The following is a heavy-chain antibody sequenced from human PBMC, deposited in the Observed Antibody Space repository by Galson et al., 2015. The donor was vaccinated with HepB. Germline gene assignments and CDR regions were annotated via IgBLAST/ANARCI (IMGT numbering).Heavy chain of an antibody. D-gene: IGHD4-17*01. J-gene: IGHJ3*02. V-gene: IGHV5-10-1*01. CDR1: GYSFTSYW. CDR3: ASLAGYTVTNDAFDI. CDR2: IDPSDSYT. Sequence: QSGAEVKKPGESLRISCKGSGYSFTSYWISWVRQMPGKGLEWMGRIDPSDSYTNYSPSFQGHVTISADKSISTAYLQWSSLKASDTAMYYCASLAGYTVTNDAFDIWGQGTMVTVSS.